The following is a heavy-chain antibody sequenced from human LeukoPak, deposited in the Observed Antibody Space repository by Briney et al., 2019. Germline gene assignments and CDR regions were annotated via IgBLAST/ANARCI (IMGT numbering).Heavy chain of an antibody. CDR1: GLTFSIYG. V-gene: IGHV4-34*01. CDR2: INHSGST. Sequence: PGGSLRLSCAASGLTFSIYGMHWVRQPPGKGLEWIGEINHSGSTNYNPSLKSRVTISVDTSKNQFSLKLSSVTAADTAVYYCARGKGSGTRYNWNAHRYYYYGMDVWGQGTTVTVSS. CDR3: ARGKGSGTRYNWNAHRYYYYGMDV. D-gene: IGHD1-1*01. J-gene: IGHJ6*02.